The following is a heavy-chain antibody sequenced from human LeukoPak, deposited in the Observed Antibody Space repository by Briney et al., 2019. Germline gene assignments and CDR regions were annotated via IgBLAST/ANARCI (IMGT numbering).Heavy chain of an antibody. D-gene: IGHD6-13*01. CDR3: ARGPWALWSGSWWGYYFDY. CDR1: GFTFSSYA. J-gene: IGHJ4*02. V-gene: IGHV3-30-3*01. Sequence: PGGSLRLSCAASGFTFSSYAMHWVRQAPGKGLGWVAVMSYGGTYKYYADSVKGRFTISRDNSKNTLYLQMNSLRAEDTAVYYCARGPWALWSGSWWGYYFDYWGQGTLVTVSS. CDR2: MSYGGTYK.